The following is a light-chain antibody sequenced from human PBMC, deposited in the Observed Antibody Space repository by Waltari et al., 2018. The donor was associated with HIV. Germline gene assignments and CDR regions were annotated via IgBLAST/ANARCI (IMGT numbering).Light chain of an antibody. V-gene: IGLV1-51*01. Sequence: QSVLTQPPSVSVAPRQKVTISCSGTSSNIGNNFLSWYQQLPGTAPKLLIYDNNKRPSGIPDRFSGSKSGTSATLGITGLQTGDEADYFCATWDRSLSRVIFGGGTRLTVL. J-gene: IGLJ2*01. CDR3: ATWDRSLSRVI. CDR2: DNN. CDR1: SSNIGNNF.